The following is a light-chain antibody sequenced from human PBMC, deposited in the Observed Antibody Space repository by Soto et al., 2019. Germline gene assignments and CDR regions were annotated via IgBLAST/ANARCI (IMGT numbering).Light chain of an antibody. Sequence: DIQMTQSPSSLSASVGDKVTITCRASQNIDTYLNWYQHMPGKAPKLLIYSASSLQSGVPSRFSGSGFVTDFTLTISSLQPEDFATYYCQQSYSTLYTFGQGTKLEIK. CDR1: QNIDTY. V-gene: IGKV1-39*01. CDR3: QQSYSTLYT. J-gene: IGKJ2*01. CDR2: SAS.